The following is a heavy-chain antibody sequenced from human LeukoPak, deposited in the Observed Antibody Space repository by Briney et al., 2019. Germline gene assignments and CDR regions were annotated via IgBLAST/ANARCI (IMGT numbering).Heavy chain of an antibody. D-gene: IGHD3-22*01. CDR3: ARGPSGYHFDY. CDR1: GGSISSGSYY. Sequence: SETLSLTCTVSGGSISSGSYYWSWLRQPAGKGLEWIGRIYTSGSTNYNPSLKSRVTISVDTSKNQFSLKLSCVTAADTAVYYCARGPSGYHFDYWGQGTLVSVSS. V-gene: IGHV4-61*02. J-gene: IGHJ4*02. CDR2: IYTSGST.